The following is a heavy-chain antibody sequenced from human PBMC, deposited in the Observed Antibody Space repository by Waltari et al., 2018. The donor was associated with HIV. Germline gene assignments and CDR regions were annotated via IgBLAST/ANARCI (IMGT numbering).Heavy chain of an antibody. CDR2: IYYTGST. Sequence: QVQLQESGPGLVKPSETLSLICTVPGGSISNYYWGWIRQPPGKGLEWIGYIYYTGSTDYNPSLKSRVTISVDTSKNQFSLKLTSVTAADTAQYYCARYSSAWTGFDYWGQGTLVTVSS. D-gene: IGHD6-19*01. J-gene: IGHJ4*02. CDR1: GGSISNYY. CDR3: ARYSSAWTGFDY. V-gene: IGHV4-59*01.